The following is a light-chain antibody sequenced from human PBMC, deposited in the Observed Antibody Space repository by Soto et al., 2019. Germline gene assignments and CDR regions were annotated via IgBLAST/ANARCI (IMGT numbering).Light chain of an antibody. CDR2: GAS. CDR1: QSVSSD. CDR3: QQYDNWPQT. J-gene: IGKJ1*01. V-gene: IGKV3-15*01. Sequence: EIVMTQSPATLSVSPGERATLSCRASQSVSSDLAWYQHKPGQAPRLLIYGASTRATGIPARFSGRGSGTEFTLTISGLQSVDFAVYYCQQYDNWPQTFGQGTKV.